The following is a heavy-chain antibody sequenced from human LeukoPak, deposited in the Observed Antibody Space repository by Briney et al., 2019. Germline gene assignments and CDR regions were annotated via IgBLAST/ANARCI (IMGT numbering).Heavy chain of an antibody. CDR2: IYYSGST. Sequence: PSETLSLTCTVSGGSISSGGYYWSWIRQHPGKGLEWIGYIYYSGSTYYNPSLKSRVTISVDTSKNQFSLELSSVTAADTAAYYCARQMYSSSWSFDYWGQGTLVTVSS. V-gene: IGHV4-31*03. CDR1: GGSISSGGYY. D-gene: IGHD6-13*01. CDR3: ARQMYSSSWSFDY. J-gene: IGHJ4*02.